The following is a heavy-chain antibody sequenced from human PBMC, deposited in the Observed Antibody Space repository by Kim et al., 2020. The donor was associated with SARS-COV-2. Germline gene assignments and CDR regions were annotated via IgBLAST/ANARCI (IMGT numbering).Heavy chain of an antibody. Sequence: GGSLRLSCAASGFIFSDYNMNWVRQAPGRGLEWISFIRNSGSTTYYTDSVKGRFIISRDNAKSSLYLQMNGLRVEDTAVYYCVRESSHGSSSGYWGQGTLVTVSS. V-gene: IGHV3-48*01. CDR1: GFIFSDYN. J-gene: IGHJ4*02. CDR2: IRNSGSTT. CDR3: VRESSHGSSSGY. D-gene: IGHD6-19*01.